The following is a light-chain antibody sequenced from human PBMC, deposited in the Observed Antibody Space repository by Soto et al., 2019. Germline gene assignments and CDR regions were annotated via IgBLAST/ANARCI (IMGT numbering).Light chain of an antibody. J-gene: IGLJ2*01. V-gene: IGLV2-14*03. CDR2: DVS. CDR1: SSDVGGYNF. Sequence: QSALTQPASVSGSPGQSITISCTGSSSDVGGYNFVSWYQQHPGKAPKLIIYDVSNRPSGVSNRFSGSKSGNTASLTISGLRAEDEADYYCDSYAGTSTPVVFGGGTKVTVL. CDR3: DSYAGTSTPVV.